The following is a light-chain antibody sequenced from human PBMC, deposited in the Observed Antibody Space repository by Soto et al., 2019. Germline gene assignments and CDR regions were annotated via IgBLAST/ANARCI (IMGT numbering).Light chain of an antibody. Sequence: DIKMTQSPSSLSASVGDRVTITCRASQNIANYLNWYRQNSGKAPELLIHAASTLQSGVPTRFSGSGSGTDFTFTIGRLQPEDFATYYCQQSYDTPLTFGGGTKVDIK. J-gene: IGKJ4*01. CDR1: QNIANY. CDR3: QQSYDTPLT. V-gene: IGKV1-39*01. CDR2: AAS.